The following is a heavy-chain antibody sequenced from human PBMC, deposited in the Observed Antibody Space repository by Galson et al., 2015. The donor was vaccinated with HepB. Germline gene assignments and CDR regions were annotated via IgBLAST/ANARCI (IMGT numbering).Heavy chain of an antibody. CDR2: ITPIFGTA. J-gene: IGHJ6*02. Sequence: SVKASYKASGGTFSSHAISWVRQAPVQGLEWMGEITPIFGTAKYSQKFQSRVTITADESTSTAYMELSRLGSEDTAVYYCAVSVVVVEHYYGMDVWGQGTTVTVSS. CDR1: GGTFSSHA. V-gene: IGHV1-69*13. D-gene: IGHD3-22*01. CDR3: AVSVVVVEHYYGMDV.